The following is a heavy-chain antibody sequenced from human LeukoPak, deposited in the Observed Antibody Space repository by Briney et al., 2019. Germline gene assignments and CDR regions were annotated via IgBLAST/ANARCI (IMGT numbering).Heavy chain of an antibody. CDR1: GFSVSANY. Sequence: GGSLRLSCAASGFSVSANYMSWVRQAPGQGLAWVSIIYGGGTTYYADSVKGRFTMSRDNSENTLYLQMDSLSVEDTAVYYCARDLAGNNDDSSGYFDLWGQGTQVTVSS. J-gene: IGHJ4*02. CDR2: IYGGGTT. V-gene: IGHV3-66*01. D-gene: IGHD3-22*01. CDR3: ARDLAGNNDDSSGYFDL.